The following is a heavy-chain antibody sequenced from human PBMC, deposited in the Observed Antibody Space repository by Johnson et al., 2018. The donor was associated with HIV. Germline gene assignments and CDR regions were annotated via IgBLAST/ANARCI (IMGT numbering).Heavy chain of an antibody. D-gene: IGHD6-19*01. CDR3: AREPGYSSGPDAFDL. V-gene: IGHV3-20*04. J-gene: IGHJ3*01. Sequence: EVQLVESGGGVVRPGGSLRLSCAASGFTLDDYGMAWVRQAPGKGLEWVSGINWNGGSTGYADSVKGRFTISRDNAKNTLYLQMNSLRDEDTAVYYCAREPGYSSGPDAFDLWGQGTMGTVSS. CDR2: INWNGGST. CDR1: GFTLDDYG.